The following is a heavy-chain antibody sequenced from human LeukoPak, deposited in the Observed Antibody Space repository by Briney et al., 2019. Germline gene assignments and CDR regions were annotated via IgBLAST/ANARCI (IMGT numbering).Heavy chain of an antibody. V-gene: IGHV1-46*01. J-gene: IGHJ6*02. CDR3: ARVLPDGDYYYYYYYGMDV. CDR2: INPSGGST. CDR1: GYTFTSYY. Sequence: GASVKVSCKASGYTFTSYYMHWVRQAPGQGLEWMGIINPSGGSTSYAQKFQGRVTMTRDTSTSTVYMELSSLRTEDTAVYYCARVLPDGDYYYYYYYGMDVWGQGTTVTVSS. D-gene: IGHD4-17*01.